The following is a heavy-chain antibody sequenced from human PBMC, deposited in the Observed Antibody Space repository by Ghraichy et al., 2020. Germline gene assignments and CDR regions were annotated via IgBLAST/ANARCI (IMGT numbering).Heavy chain of an antibody. Sequence: GESLNISCVGSGFPFSSYSMNWVRQSPGKGLEWVSYITSSSRTIFYADSVKGRFTMSRDNAQNSLYLQMNSLRDEDTAEYYCARGSRVVRFYYYDGMDVWGQGTTVTVSS. CDR1: GFPFSSYS. CDR3: ARGSRVVRFYYYDGMDV. D-gene: IGHD4-23*01. CDR2: ITSSSRTI. V-gene: IGHV3-48*02. J-gene: IGHJ6*02.